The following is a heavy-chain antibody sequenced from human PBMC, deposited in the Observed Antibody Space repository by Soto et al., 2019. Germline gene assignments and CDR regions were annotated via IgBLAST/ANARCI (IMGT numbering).Heavy chain of an antibody. CDR1: GGTFSNYA. J-gene: IGHJ2*01. CDR3: AQTLGLAVAGPGRFDL. CDR2: ITPFFATA. Sequence: QVQLVQSGAEVKKPGSSVKVSCKASGGTFSNYAISWVRQAPGQGLEWLGGITPFFATANDAQKFQGRVTITADESVSTAYKELSRLRSEDTAVYYCAQTLGLAVAGPGRFDLWGRGTLVTVSS. D-gene: IGHD6-19*01. V-gene: IGHV1-69*12.